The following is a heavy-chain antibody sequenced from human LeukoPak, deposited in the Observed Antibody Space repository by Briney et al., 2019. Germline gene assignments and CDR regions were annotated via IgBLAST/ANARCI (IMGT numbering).Heavy chain of an antibody. CDR1: AFTFSSYA. CDR3: ARDYTDLLDAFDI. CDR2: ISYDGSNK. V-gene: IGHV3-30-3*01. Sequence: GGSMRLSCAASAFTFSSYAMHWVRQAPGKGLEWVAVISYDGSNKYYADSVKGRFTISRDNSKNALYLQMNSLRAEDTAVYYCARDYTDLLDAFDIWGQGTMVTVSS. D-gene: IGHD3-16*01. J-gene: IGHJ3*02.